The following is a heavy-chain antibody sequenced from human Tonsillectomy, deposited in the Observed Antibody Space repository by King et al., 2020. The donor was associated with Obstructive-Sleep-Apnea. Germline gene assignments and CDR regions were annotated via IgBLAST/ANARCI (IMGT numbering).Heavy chain of an antibody. Sequence: QLQESGPGLVKPSETLSLTCTVSGASISSGTYYWGWIRQPPGKGLEWIGSIYFSGSTYYNPSLKSRVTLSVDTSRNQFSLKLNSVTAADTAIYYCARDPTITIGADWFDPWGQGTLVSVSS. V-gene: IGHV4-39*07. J-gene: IGHJ5*02. CDR1: GASISSGTYY. CDR2: IYFSGST. D-gene: IGHD4-11*01. CDR3: ARDPTITIGADWFDP.